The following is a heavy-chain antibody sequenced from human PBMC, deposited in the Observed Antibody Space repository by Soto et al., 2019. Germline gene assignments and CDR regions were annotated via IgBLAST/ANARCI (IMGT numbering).Heavy chain of an antibody. V-gene: IGHV4-31*03. D-gene: IGHD2-15*01. CDR1: GGSSSSGGFY. Sequence: PSETLSLTCTVSGGSSSSGGFYYSGIRQPPGKGLEWLGYIFHSGSTLYNPSLRGRLTLSADTSRNQLSLYLTSVTAADTAVYYCVRGGIAGHWFDPWGQGILVTVSS. CDR2: IFHSGST. J-gene: IGHJ5*02. CDR3: VRGGIAGHWFDP.